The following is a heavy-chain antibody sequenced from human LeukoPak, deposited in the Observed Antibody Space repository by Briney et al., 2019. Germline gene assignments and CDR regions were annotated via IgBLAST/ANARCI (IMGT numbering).Heavy chain of an antibody. Sequence: GGSLRLSCAASGFTFSSYGMHWVRQAPGKGLEWVAFIRYDGSNKYYADSVKGRFTISRDNSKNTLYLQMNSLRAEDTAVYYCAHGYYYDSSGYPPRYWGQGTLVTVSS. V-gene: IGHV3-30*02. CDR1: GFTFSSYG. CDR2: IRYDGSNK. CDR3: AHGYYYDSSGYPPRY. J-gene: IGHJ4*02. D-gene: IGHD3-22*01.